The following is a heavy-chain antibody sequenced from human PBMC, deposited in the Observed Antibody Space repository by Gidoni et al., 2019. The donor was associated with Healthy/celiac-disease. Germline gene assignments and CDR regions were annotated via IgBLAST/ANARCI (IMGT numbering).Heavy chain of an antibody. CDR1: GFPFSSYG. Sequence: QVQLVESGGGVVQPGRSLRLSCAASGFPFSSYGMHWVRQAPGKGLEWVAVISYDGSNKYYADSVKGRFTISRDNSKNTLYLQMNSLRAEDTAVYYCAKYLDDFWSGYYRGDYFDYWGQGTLVTVSS. CDR3: AKYLDDFWSGYYRGDYFDY. J-gene: IGHJ4*02. CDR2: ISYDGSNK. D-gene: IGHD3-3*01. V-gene: IGHV3-30*18.